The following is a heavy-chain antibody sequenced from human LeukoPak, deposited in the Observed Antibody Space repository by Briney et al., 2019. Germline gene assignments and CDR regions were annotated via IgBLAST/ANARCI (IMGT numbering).Heavy chain of an antibody. Sequence: GESLKISCKGSGYSFTSYWIGWVRQMPGKGLEWMGIIYPGDSDTRYSPSFPGQVTISADKSISTAYLQWSSLKASDTAMYYCARLASSGWYPNYWYFDLWGRGTLVTVSS. CDR2: IYPGDSDT. J-gene: IGHJ2*01. CDR3: ARLASSGWYPNYWYFDL. D-gene: IGHD6-19*01. V-gene: IGHV5-51*01. CDR1: GYSFTSYW.